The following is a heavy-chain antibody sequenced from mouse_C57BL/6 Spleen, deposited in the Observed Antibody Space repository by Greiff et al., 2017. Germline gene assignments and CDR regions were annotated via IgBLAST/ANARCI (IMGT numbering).Heavy chain of an antibody. CDR1: GYTFTSYW. CDR3: ARGDGYSAWFAY. CDR2: IDPSDSYT. Sequence: QVQLQQPGAELVMPGASVKLSCKASGYTFTSYWMHWVKQRPGQGLEWIGEIDPSDSYTNYNQKFKGKSTLTVDKSSSTAYMQSSSLTSEDSAVYYCARGDGYSAWFAYWGQGTLVTVSA. V-gene: IGHV1-69*01. J-gene: IGHJ3*01. D-gene: IGHD2-3*01.